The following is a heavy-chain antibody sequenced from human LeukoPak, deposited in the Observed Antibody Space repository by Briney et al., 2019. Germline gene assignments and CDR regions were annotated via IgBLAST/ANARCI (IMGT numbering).Heavy chain of an antibody. CDR2: INHSGST. V-gene: IGHV4-34*01. J-gene: IGHJ4*02. CDR1: GGSFSGYY. D-gene: IGHD3-16*02. Sequence: SETLPLTCAVYGGSFSGYYWSWIRQPPGKGLEWIGEINHSGSTNYNPSLKSRVTISVDTSKNQFSLKLSSVTAADTAVYYCARVGKRMITFGGVIVQWGQGTLVTVSS. CDR3: ARVGKRMITFGGVIVQ.